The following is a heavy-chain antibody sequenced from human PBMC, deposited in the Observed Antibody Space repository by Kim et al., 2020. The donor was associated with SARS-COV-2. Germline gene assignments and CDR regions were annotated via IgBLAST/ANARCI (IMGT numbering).Heavy chain of an antibody. CDR3: ARQLSSGWYLDY. CDR1: GGSISSGGYY. CDR2: IYYSGST. V-gene: IGHV4-31*03. Sequence: SETLSLTCTVSGGSISSGGYYWSLIRQHPGKGLEWIGDIYYSGSTYYNPSLKSRVTISVDTSKNQFSLKLSSVTAADTAVYYCARQLSSGWYLDYWGQGTLVTVSS. J-gene: IGHJ4*02. D-gene: IGHD6-19*01.